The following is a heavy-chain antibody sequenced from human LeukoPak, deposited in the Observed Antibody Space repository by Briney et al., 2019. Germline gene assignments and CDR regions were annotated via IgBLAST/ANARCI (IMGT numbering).Heavy chain of an antibody. Sequence: PSETLSLTCTVSGGSISSGDYYWSRIRQPPGKGLEWIGYIYYSGSTYYNPSLKSRVTISVDTSKNQFSLKLSSVTAADTAVYYCARVGSSTTLDAFDIWGQGTMVTVSS. J-gene: IGHJ3*02. CDR2: IYYSGST. CDR1: GGSISSGDYY. D-gene: IGHD2-2*01. V-gene: IGHV4-30-4*08. CDR3: ARVGSSTTLDAFDI.